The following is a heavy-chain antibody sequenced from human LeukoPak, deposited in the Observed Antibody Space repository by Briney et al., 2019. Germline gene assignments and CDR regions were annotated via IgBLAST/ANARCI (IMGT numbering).Heavy chain of an antibody. CDR1: GGSISSGDYY. CDR2: ISLSGGT. CDR3: ARDFQGGPNDP. J-gene: IGHJ5*02. V-gene: IGHV4-30-4*01. Sequence: PSETLSLICTVSGGSISSGDYYWSWIRQPPGQGLEWIGYISLSGGTYYNPSLKSRASISLDTSRSQFSLKLSSVGAADTAVYYCARDFQGGPNDPWGQGALVTVSS. D-gene: IGHD2-15*01.